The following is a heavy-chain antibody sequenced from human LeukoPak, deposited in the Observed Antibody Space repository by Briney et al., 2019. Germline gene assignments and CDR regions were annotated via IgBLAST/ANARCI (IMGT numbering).Heavy chain of an antibody. V-gene: IGHV3-23*01. CDR3: AKPERPYTSIWYYQD. CDR1: GFILSSYA. CDR2: ISGSGDST. D-gene: IGHD6-13*01. J-gene: IGHJ1*01. Sequence: AGGSLRLSCAASGFILSSYAMSWVRQAPGKGLEWVSTISGSGDSTYYADSVKGRFTVSRDNSKNTLYLQFNSLKAEDTAVYYYAKPERPYTSIWYYQDWGQGTLVTVSS.